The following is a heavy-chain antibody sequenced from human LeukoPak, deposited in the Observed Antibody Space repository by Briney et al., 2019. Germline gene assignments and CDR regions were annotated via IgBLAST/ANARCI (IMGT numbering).Heavy chain of an antibody. CDR2: IYYGGST. V-gene: IGHV4-59*01. J-gene: IGHJ4*02. CDR3: ATHYYDSSGPITPRFDY. Sequence: SETLSLTCTVSGGSISSYYWSWIRQPPGKGLEWIGYIYYGGSTNYNPSLKSRVTISVDTSKNQFSLKLSSVTAADTAVYYCATHYYDSSGPITPRFDYWGQGTLVTVSS. CDR1: GGSISSYY. D-gene: IGHD3-22*01.